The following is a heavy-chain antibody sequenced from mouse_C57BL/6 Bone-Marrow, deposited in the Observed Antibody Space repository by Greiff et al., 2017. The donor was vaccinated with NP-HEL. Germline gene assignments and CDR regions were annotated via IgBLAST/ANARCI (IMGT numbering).Heavy chain of an antibody. CDR3: ARGQLRLPFAY. J-gene: IGHJ3*01. Sequence: EVHLVESGGGLVKPGGSLKLSCAASGFTFSSYAMSWVRQTPEKRLEWVATISDGGSYTYYPDNVKGRFTISRDNAKNNLYLQMSHLKSEDTAMYYCARGQLRLPFAYWGQGTLVTVSA. V-gene: IGHV5-4*01. D-gene: IGHD3-2*02. CDR1: GFTFSSYA. CDR2: ISDGGSYT.